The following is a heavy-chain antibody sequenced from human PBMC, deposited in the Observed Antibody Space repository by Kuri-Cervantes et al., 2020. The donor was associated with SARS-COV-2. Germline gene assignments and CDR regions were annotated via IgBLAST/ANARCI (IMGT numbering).Heavy chain of an antibody. Sequence: GESLKISCAASGFTFSDYYMSWIRQAPGKGLEWVSYISSSGSTIYYADSVKGRFTVSRDNAKNSLYLQMNSLRAEDTAVYYCARPVPAAIPYAFDIWGQGTMVTVSS. CDR2: ISSSGSTI. CDR3: ARPVPAAIPYAFDI. J-gene: IGHJ3*02. D-gene: IGHD2-2*02. CDR1: GFTFSDYY. V-gene: IGHV3-11*01.